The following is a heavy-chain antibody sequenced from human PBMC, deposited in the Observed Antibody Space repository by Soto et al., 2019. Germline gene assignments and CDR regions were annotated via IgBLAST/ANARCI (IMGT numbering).Heavy chain of an antibody. CDR2: ISGSGGST. V-gene: IGHV3-23*01. J-gene: IGHJ5*02. CDR3: AKGGSSWYNGASWFDP. Sequence: EVQLLESGGGLVQPGGSLRLSCAASGFTFSSYAMSWVRQAPGKGLEWVSAISGSGGSTYYADSVKGRFTISRDNSKNTLYLQMNSLRAEDTAVYYCAKGGSSWYNGASWFDPWGQGTLVTVSS. D-gene: IGHD6-13*01. CDR1: GFTFSSYA.